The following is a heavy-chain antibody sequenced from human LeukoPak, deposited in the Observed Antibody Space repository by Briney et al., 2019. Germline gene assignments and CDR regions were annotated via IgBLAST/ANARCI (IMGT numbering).Heavy chain of an antibody. D-gene: IGHD5-18*01. V-gene: IGHV1-69*13. J-gene: IGHJ4*02. Sequence: GASVKVSCKASGGTFSSYAISWVRQAPGQGLEWMGGIIPIFGTANYAQKFQGRVTITAGESTSTAYMELSSLRSEDTAVYYCARSTAMVMAPDYWGQGTLVTVSS. CDR1: GGTFSSYA. CDR2: IIPIFGTA. CDR3: ARSTAMVMAPDY.